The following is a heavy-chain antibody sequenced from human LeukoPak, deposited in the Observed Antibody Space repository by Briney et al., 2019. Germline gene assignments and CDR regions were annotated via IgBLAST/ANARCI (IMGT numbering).Heavy chain of an antibody. CDR2: ISAYNGNT. CDR3: ARGGGWDIVLVGVASPPDLDV. D-gene: IGHD2-15*01. Sequence: ASVKVSCKASRYTFSNYGIAWVRQAPGQGLEWMGWISAYNGNTKYAQKFQGRVTMTTDTSTSTAYMELRSLIFDDTAVYYCARGGGWDIVLVGVASPPDLDVWGQGTTVTVPS. CDR1: RYTFSNYG. V-gene: IGHV1-18*01. J-gene: IGHJ6*02.